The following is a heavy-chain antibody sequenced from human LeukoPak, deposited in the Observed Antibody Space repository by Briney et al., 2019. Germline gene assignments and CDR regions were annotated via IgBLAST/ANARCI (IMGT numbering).Heavy chain of an antibody. CDR1: GNTFTGYY. D-gene: IGHD6-6*01. CDR3: ARDSTLEYSSSPTFDY. Sequence: GASVKVSCKASGNTFTGYYMHWVRQAPGQGLEWMGWINPNSGGTNYAQKFQGRVTMTRDTSISTAYMELSRLRSDDTAVYYCARDSTLEYSSSPTFDYWGQGTLVTVSS. V-gene: IGHV1-2*02. CDR2: INPNSGGT. J-gene: IGHJ4*02.